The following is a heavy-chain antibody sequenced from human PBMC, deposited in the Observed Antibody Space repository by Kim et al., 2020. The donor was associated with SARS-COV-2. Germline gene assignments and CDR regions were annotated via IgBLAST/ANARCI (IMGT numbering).Heavy chain of an antibody. CDR2: ST. J-gene: IGHJ4*02. CDR3: ARHPWNDAIY. V-gene: IGHV4-39*07. D-gene: IGHD1-1*01. Sequence: STYHNPSLKSRVHISVDTSKNQFSLKLSSVTAADTAVYYCARHPWNDAIYWGQGTLVTVSS.